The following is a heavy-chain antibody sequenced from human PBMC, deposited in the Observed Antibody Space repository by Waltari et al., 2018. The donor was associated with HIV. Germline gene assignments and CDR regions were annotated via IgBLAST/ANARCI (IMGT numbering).Heavy chain of an antibody. J-gene: IGHJ1*01. CDR2: LTKDGRNA. Sequence: EVQLVESGGGLVQRGESLSLSCVASGFNPTEHWMHWVRQVSGKGPLWVSRLTKDGRNAIYADSVKGRFTISRDIAKNTLYLELRRVGVEDSGVYYCVRNEVWQRFHYFEHWGQGTLVTVSS. D-gene: IGHD3-16*01. CDR1: GFNPTEHW. CDR3: VRNEVWQRFHYFEH. V-gene: IGHV3-74*01.